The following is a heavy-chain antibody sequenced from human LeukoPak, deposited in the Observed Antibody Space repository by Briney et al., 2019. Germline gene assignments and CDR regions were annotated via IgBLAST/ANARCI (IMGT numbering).Heavy chain of an antibody. J-gene: IGHJ4*02. CDR2: IYASGST. V-gene: IGHV4-61*02. CDR3: ARGSGSSWYFYFDY. Sequence: SETLSLTCTVSGGSISSGSYYWSWIRQPAGKGLKWIGRIYASGSTNYNPSLKSRVTISVDTSKNQFSLKLSSVTAADTALYYCARGSGSSWYFYFDYWGQGTLVTVSS. CDR1: GGSISSGSYY. D-gene: IGHD6-13*01.